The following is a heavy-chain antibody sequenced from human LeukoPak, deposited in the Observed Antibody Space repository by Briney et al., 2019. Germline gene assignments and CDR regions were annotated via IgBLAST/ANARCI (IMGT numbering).Heavy chain of an antibody. Sequence: GRSLRLSCVASGFSFSSFAMHWVRQAPGKGLEWVAVISYDGSNKYSADSVKRRFTVSRDNSKNTLYLQMDSLRAEDTAVYYCARKYCSGGSCYVDYWGQGTLVTVSS. D-gene: IGHD2-15*01. V-gene: IGHV3-30-3*01. J-gene: IGHJ4*02. CDR1: GFSFSSFA. CDR3: ARKYCSGGSCYVDY. CDR2: ISYDGSNK.